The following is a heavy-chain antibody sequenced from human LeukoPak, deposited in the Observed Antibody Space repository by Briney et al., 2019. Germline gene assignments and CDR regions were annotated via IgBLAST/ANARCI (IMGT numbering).Heavy chain of an antibody. J-gene: IGHJ4*02. D-gene: IGHD2-2*01. CDR2: ISGSGGST. Sequence: GGSLRLSCAASGFTFSSYAMSWVRQAPGKGLEWVSAISGSGGSTYYADSVKGRFTISRDNSKNTLYLQMNSLRAEDTALYYCAKDYCSSTSCYFFDYWGQGTLVTVSS. V-gene: IGHV3-23*01. CDR3: AKDYCSSTSCYFFDY. CDR1: GFTFSSYA.